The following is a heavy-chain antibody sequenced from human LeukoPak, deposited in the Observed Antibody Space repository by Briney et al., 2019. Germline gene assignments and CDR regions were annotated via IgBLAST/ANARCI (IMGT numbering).Heavy chain of an antibody. J-gene: IGHJ4*02. CDR2: IYHSGST. Sequence: SETLSLTCTVSGGSMSNSSYYWGWIRQPPGKGLEWIGEIYHSGSTNYNPSLKSRVTISVDKSKNQFSLKLSSVTAADTAVYYCARSAVVVVAANYYFDYWGQGTLVTVSS. V-gene: IGHV4-39*07. CDR1: GGSMSNSSYY. CDR3: ARSAVVVVAANYYFDY. D-gene: IGHD2-15*01.